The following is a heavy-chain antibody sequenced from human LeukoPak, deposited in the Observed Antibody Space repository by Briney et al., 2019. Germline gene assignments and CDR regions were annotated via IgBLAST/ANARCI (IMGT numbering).Heavy chain of an antibody. D-gene: IGHD3-10*01. Sequence: SETLSLTCTVSGGSISSYYWSWIRQPPGKGLEWIGYIYYSGSTNYNPSLKSRVTISVDTSKNPFSLKLSSVTAADTAVYYCARMKDYYYGSGNSRYYYGMDVWGQGTTVTVSS. CDR3: ARMKDYYYGSGNSRYYYGMDV. CDR1: GGSISSYY. J-gene: IGHJ6*02. V-gene: IGHV4-59*01. CDR2: IYYSGST.